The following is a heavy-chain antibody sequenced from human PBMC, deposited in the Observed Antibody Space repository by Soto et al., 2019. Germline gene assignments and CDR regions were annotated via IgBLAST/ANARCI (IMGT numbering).Heavy chain of an antibody. CDR3: AREAHGDDGDADCDAFDI. D-gene: IGHD4-17*01. V-gene: IGHV4-59*01. Sequence: QVQLQESGPGLVKPSETLSLTCTVSGGSISSYYWSWIRQPPGKGLEWIGYIYYSGSTNYNPSRTSRVTMSVDTSQNQFSLKLSSGTAADTAVYYCAREAHGDDGDADCDAFDIWGRGTRVAVSS. CDR2: IYYSGST. CDR1: GGSISSYY. J-gene: IGHJ3*02.